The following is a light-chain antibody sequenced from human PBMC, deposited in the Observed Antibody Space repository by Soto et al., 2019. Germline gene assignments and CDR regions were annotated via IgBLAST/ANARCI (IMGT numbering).Light chain of an antibody. V-gene: IGKV1-9*01. Sequence: DIQLTQSPSFLSSSVGDRVTISCRASQGISDYLAGYQQKPGKAPKLLLYGASTLQSGVPSRFSGSASGTEFTLTISSLQHEDFATYFCQQFNAYPLTFGGGTKLEIK. CDR2: GAS. CDR3: QQFNAYPLT. CDR1: QGISDY. J-gene: IGKJ4*01.